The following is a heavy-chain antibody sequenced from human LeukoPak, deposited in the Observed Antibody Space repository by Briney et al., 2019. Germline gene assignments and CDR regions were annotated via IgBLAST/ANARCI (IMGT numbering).Heavy chain of an antibody. CDR2: ISWNSGSI. Sequence: GGSLRLSCAASGFTFDDYAMHWVRHAPGKGLEWVSGISWNSGSIGYADSVKGRFTISRDNAKNSLYLQMNSLRAEDMALYYCAKASIRNLRLDAFDIWGQGTMVTVSS. J-gene: IGHJ3*02. D-gene: IGHD3-16*01. CDR1: GFTFDDYA. CDR3: AKASIRNLRLDAFDI. V-gene: IGHV3-9*03.